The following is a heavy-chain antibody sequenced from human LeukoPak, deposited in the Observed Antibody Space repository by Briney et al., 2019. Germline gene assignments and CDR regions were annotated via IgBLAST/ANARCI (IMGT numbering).Heavy chain of an antibody. CDR2: ISSSSSYI. J-gene: IGHJ5*02. CDR3: ARGDSSGWFRNWFDP. CDR1: GFTFSSYT. V-gene: IGHV3-21*01. D-gene: IGHD3-22*01. Sequence: GGSLRLSCAASGFTFSSYTMNWVRQAPGKGLEWVSSISSSSSYIYYADSVKGRFIISRDNAENSLYLQMNSLRAEDTAVYYCARGDSSGWFRNWFDPWGQGTLVTVSS.